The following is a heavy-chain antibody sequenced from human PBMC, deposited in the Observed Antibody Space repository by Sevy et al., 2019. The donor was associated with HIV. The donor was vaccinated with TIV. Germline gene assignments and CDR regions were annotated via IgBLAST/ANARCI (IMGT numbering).Heavy chain of an antibody. D-gene: IGHD6-6*01. CDR2: ISYDENKK. CDR1: GFSFSSFG. J-gene: IGHJ6*02. V-gene: IGHV3-33*05. CDR3: ARGLAALPDYYFCTDV. Sequence: GGSLRLSCAASGFSFSSFGMHWVRQAPGKGLEWVAVISYDENKKHYSDSVKGRFTISRDNSKDTLYLQMNSLRVEDTAVYYGARGLAALPDYYFCTDVLGQGSTVTVSS.